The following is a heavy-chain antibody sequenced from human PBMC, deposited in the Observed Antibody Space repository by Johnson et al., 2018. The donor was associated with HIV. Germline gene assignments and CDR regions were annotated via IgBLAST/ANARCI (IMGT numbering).Heavy chain of an antibody. J-gene: IGHJ3*02. V-gene: IGHV3-30-3*01. CDR3: AKDRYGGSYPDAFDI. CDR1: GFTLSNYA. Sequence: QMLLVESGGGVVQTGRSLRLSCAVSGFTLSNYAMHWVRQAPGKGLEWVAFISNDGSIKFSADSVKGRFTISKDNSKNTLFLQMNSLRPEDTSVYYCAKDRYGGSYPDAFDIWGQGTMVTVSS. D-gene: IGHD1-26*01. CDR2: ISNDGSIK.